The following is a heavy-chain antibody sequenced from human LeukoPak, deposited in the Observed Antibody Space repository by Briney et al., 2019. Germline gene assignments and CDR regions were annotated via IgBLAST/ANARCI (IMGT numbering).Heavy chain of an antibody. Sequence: PGRSLRLSCAASGFTFSDYAMHWVRRAPGKGLEWVSGIYWNDNNMGYADSVKGRFTISRDNAKNSLYLQMNSLRAEDTALYYCATGRIPRTANVWFDPWGQGTLVTVSS. CDR3: ATGRIPRTANVWFDP. V-gene: IGHV3-9*01. CDR1: GFTFSDYA. D-gene: IGHD1-7*01. J-gene: IGHJ5*02. CDR2: IYWNDNNM.